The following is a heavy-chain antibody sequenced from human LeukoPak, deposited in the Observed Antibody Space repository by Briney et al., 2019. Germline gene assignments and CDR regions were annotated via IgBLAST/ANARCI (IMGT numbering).Heavy chain of an antibody. CDR3: ARARPYCGGDCSWDYYYYMDV. J-gene: IGHJ6*03. Sequence: ASVKVSCKASGYTFTSYDINWVRQATGQGLEWMGWMNPNSGNTGYAQKFQGRVTITRNTSISTAYMELSRLRSDDTAVYYCARARPYCGGDCSWDYYYYMDVWGKGTTVTVSS. V-gene: IGHV1-8*03. D-gene: IGHD2-21*01. CDR1: GYTFTSYD. CDR2: MNPNSGNT.